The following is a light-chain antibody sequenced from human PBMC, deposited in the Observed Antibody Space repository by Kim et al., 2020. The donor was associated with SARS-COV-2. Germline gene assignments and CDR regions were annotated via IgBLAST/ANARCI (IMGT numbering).Light chain of an antibody. CDR3: QAWDRTTVV. V-gene: IGLV3-1*01. CDR2: QDS. CDR1: KLGDKY. J-gene: IGLJ2*01. Sequence: VAPGQTASITCSGDKLGDKYACWYQQKPGQSPVLVIYQDSKRPAGIPERFSGSNSGNTATLTISGTQAMDEADYYCQAWDRTTVVFGGGTQLTVL.